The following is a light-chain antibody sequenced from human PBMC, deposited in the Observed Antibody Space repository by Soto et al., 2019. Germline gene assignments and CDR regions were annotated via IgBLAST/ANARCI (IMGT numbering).Light chain of an antibody. CDR2: GVS. Sequence: EIVLTQSPGTLSLSPGERATLSFSTGQSVSGNYLIWYQQKPGQPPRLLIYGVSSSATGIPDRFSGSGSGTDFTLTISRLEPEDFAVYYCKQFSAFGQGTKVDLK. J-gene: IGKJ1*01. V-gene: IGKV3-20*01. CDR1: QSVSGNY. CDR3: KQFSA.